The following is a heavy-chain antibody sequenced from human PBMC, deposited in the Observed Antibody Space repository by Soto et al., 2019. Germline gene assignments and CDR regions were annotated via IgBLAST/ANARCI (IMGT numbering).Heavy chain of an antibody. CDR3: ARDGVQLERRKNYYYYGMDV. D-gene: IGHD1-1*01. V-gene: IGHV3-23*01. CDR1: GFTFSSYA. J-gene: IGHJ6*02. Sequence: GGSLRLSCAASGFTFSSYAMSWVRQAPGKGLEWVSAISGSGGSTYYADSVKGRFTISRDNAKNTLYLQMNSLRAEDTAVYYCARDGVQLERRKNYYYYGMDVWGQGTTVTVSS. CDR2: ISGSGGST.